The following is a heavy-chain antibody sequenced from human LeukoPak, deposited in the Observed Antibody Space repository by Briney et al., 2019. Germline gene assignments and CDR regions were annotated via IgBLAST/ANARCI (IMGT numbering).Heavy chain of an antibody. J-gene: IGHJ4*02. CDR3: ASSSWYALDY. CDR1: GFTFSSYE. Sequence: GGSLRLPCAASGFTFSSYEMNWVRQAPGKGLEWISYISSSGSTMYYVDSVKGRFTISRDNAKNSLYLQMNSLRAEDTAIYYCASSSWYALDYWGQGTLVTVSS. D-gene: IGHD6-13*01. CDR2: ISSSGSTM. V-gene: IGHV3-48*03.